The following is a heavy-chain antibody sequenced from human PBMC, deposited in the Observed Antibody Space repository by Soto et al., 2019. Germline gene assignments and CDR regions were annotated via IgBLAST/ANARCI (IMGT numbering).Heavy chain of an antibody. CDR3: AKATRGGAATLIRDY. CDR2: ISGSGGST. D-gene: IGHD6-13*01. Sequence: GGSLGLSCAAAGFTFSIYAMSWVRQAPGKGLEWVSAISGSGGSTYYADSVKGRFTISRDNSKDTLYLQMNSLRADDTAVYYCAKATRGGAATLIRDYWGQGTLVTVSS. V-gene: IGHV3-23*01. CDR1: GFTFSIYA. J-gene: IGHJ4*02.